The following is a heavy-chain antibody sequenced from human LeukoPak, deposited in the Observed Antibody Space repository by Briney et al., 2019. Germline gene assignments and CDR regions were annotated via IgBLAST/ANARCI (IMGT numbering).Heavy chain of an antibody. V-gene: IGHV3-30-3*01. CDR3: AREFQYGMDV. CDR1: GFTFSSYA. Sequence: PGGSLRLSCAASGFTFSSYAMHWVRQAPGKGLEWVAVISYDGSNKYYADSVKGRFTISRDNSKNTLYLQMNSLRAEDTAVYYCAREFQYGMDVWGQGTTVTVSS. J-gene: IGHJ6*02. CDR2: ISYDGSNK.